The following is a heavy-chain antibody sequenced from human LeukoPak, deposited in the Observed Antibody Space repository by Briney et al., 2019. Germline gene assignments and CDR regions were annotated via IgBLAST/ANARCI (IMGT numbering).Heavy chain of an antibody. CDR3: ARGRGITIFGGGNWFDP. D-gene: IGHD3-3*01. CDR1: GFTFSSYW. J-gene: IGHJ5*02. V-gene: IGHV3-74*01. CDR2: INSDGSST. Sequence: GGSLRLSRAASGFTFSSYWMHWVRQAPGKGLVWVSRINSDGSSTSYADSVKGRFTISRDNAKNTLYLQMNSLRAEGTAVYYCARGRGITIFGGGNWFDPWGQGTLVTVSS.